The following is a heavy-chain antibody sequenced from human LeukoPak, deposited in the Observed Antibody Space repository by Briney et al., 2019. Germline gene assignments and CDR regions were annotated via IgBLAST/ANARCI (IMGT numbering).Heavy chain of an antibody. V-gene: IGHV4-38-2*02. Sequence: KTSETLSLTCAVSNYSMTSVFFWDWIRQPPGKGLEWIASIYHSGTTYYNPSLRNRVTLFVDTSKNQFSLKLTSLTAADTAVYYCAIDGVFHDSYGYSFDYWGQGTLVTVSS. J-gene: IGHJ4*02. CDR3: AIDGVFHDSYGYSFDY. CDR2: IYHSGTT. D-gene: IGHD5-18*01. CDR1: NYSMTSVFF.